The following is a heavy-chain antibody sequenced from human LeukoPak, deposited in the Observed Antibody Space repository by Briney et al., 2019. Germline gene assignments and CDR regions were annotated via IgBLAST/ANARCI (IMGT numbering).Heavy chain of an antibody. J-gene: IGHJ4*02. Sequence: PGGSLRLSFAASGFTFSSYWMHWVRQAPGKGLVWVSRIHSDGSSTSYADSVRGRFTISRDDAKSTLYLQMNSLRAEDTAVYYCARSGWPYYFDYWGQGTLVTVSS. V-gene: IGHV3-74*01. CDR1: GFTFSSYW. CDR3: ARSGWPYYFDY. CDR2: IHSDGSST. D-gene: IGHD3-22*01.